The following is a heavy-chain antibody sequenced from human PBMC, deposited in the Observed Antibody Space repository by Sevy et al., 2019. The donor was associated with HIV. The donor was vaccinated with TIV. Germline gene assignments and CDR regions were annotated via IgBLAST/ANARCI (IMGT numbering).Heavy chain of an antibody. Sequence: GGSLRLSCAASGFTFSGNWMSWVRQAPGKGLEWVADIKEDGSEKHYVDSVKGRFTISRDNAKKSLYLQMNNLRAEDTAVYYCARDSGYCSSTSCYRGDYFDYWGQGTLVTVSS. J-gene: IGHJ4*02. D-gene: IGHD2-2*02. CDR3: ARDSGYCSSTSCYRGDYFDY. CDR1: GFTFSGNW. CDR2: IKEDGSEK. V-gene: IGHV3-7*01.